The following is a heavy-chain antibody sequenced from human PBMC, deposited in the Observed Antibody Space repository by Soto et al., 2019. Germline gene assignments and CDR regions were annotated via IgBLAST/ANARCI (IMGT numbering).Heavy chain of an antibody. J-gene: IGHJ6*02. CDR3: ARFSYYSDSSGYFYDYYGMDV. V-gene: IGHV5-10-1*01. Sequence: GESLKISCKGSGYSFTSYWISWVRQMPGKGLEWMGRIDPSDSYTNYSPSFQGHVTISADKSISTAYLQWSSLKASDTAMYYCARFSYYSDSSGYFYDYYGMDVWGQGTTVTVSS. CDR1: GYSFTSYW. D-gene: IGHD3-22*01. CDR2: IDPSDSYT.